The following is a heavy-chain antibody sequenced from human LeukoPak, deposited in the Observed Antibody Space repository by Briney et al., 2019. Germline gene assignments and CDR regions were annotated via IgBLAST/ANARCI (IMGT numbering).Heavy chain of an antibody. D-gene: IGHD1-26*01. V-gene: IGHV3-23*01. J-gene: IGHJ4*02. CDR2: ISGSGGST. Sequence: GGSLRLSCAASGFTFSSYAVSWVRQAPGKGLEWVSAISGSGGSTYYADSVKGRFTISRDNSKNTLYLQMNSLRAEDTALYYCAKLNVGATASTDYWGQGTLVTVSS. CDR1: GFTFSSYA. CDR3: AKLNVGATASTDY.